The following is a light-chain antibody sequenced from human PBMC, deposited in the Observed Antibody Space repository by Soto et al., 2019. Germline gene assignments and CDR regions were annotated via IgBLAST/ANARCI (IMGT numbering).Light chain of an antibody. J-gene: IGKJ5*01. Sequence: ILMTQSPLSLPVTPGDPASISCMSSHSLLHSNGYNYLDWYLQKQGQAPRLLIYLGSNRASGVPDRFSGSGSGTDFTLNISSLQPEDFATYYCLDDYNYPITFGQGTLLEIK. CDR1: HSLLHSNGYNY. V-gene: IGKV2-28*01. CDR3: LDDYNYPIT. CDR2: LGS.